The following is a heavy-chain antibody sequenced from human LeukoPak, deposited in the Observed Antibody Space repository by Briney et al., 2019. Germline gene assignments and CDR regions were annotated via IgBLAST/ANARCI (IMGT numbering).Heavy chain of an antibody. D-gene: IGHD5-24*01. CDR2: IIPIFGIA. CDR3: ARDRGDGYDYFDY. J-gene: IGHJ4*02. Sequence: ASVKVSCKASGGTFSSYAISWVRQAPGQGLEWMGRIIPIFGIANYAQKFQGRVTITADKSTSTAYMELSSLRSEDTAVYYCARDRGDGYDYFDYWGQGTLVTVFS. CDR1: GGTFSSYA. V-gene: IGHV1-69*04.